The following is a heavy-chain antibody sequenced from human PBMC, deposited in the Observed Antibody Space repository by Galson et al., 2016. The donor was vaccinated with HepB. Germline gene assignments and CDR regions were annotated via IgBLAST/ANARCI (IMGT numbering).Heavy chain of an antibody. D-gene: IGHD6-6*01. Sequence: SDTLSLTCTVSGGSINNYYWTWIRQSPGKGLEWIGYIDSRGNTDHNPSLTNRPTPSVDTSKTQFSLRLNSVTAADTAVYYCTGVGLIPSRPFDSWGQGTLVTVSS. V-gene: IGHV4-59*07. CDR1: GGSINNYY. CDR3: TGVGLIPSRPFDS. J-gene: IGHJ4*02. CDR2: IDSRGNT.